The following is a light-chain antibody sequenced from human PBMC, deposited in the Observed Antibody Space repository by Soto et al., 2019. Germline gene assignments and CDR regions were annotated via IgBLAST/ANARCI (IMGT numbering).Light chain of an antibody. J-gene: IGKJ1*01. V-gene: IGKV1-5*03. CDR1: QSISIW. CDR2: KAT. CDR3: QQYSTYTPRT. Sequence: DIQMTQSPSTLSASVGDRVTITCRASQSISIWLAWYQQKPGKAPKILVYKATSLESGVPSRFSGSGSGTEFTLTISSLQPDDFATYYCQQYSTYTPRTFGQGTKVDIK.